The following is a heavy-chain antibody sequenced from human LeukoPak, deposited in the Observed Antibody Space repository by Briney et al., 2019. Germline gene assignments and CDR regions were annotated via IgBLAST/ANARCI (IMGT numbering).Heavy chain of an antibody. CDR1: GGSISSSSYY. D-gene: IGHD2-21*02. CDR3: ARGVVTAPQTFDY. J-gene: IGHJ4*02. V-gene: IGHV4-61*05. Sequence: SETLSLTCTVSGGSISSSSYYWGWIRQPPGKGLEWIGYIYYSGSTNYNPSLKSRVTISVDTSKNQFSLKLSSVTAADTAVYYCARGVVTAPQTFDYWGQGTLVTVSS. CDR2: IYYSGST.